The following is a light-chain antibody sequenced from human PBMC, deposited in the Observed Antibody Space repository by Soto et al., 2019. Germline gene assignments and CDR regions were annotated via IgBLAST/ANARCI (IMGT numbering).Light chain of an antibody. CDR2: EGT. V-gene: IGLV2-14*02. J-gene: IGLJ1*01. CDR1: SSDVGSYNL. Sequence: QSALTQPASVSGSPGQSITISCTGSSSDVGSYNLVSWYQHHPGKAPKLIIYEGTKRPSGVSDRFSGSTPGNTASLTIFGLQVEDEAVYYCSSYTTGSTLPWVFGTGTKVTVL. CDR3: SSYTTGSTLPWV.